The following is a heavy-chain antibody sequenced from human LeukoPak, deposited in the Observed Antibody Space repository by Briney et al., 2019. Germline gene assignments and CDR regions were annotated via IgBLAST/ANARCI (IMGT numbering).Heavy chain of an antibody. J-gene: IGHJ6*04. CDR1: GFTFRNYG. CDR3: AELGITMIGGV. V-gene: IGHV3-23*01. Sequence: PGGSLRLSCAASGFTFRNYGMSWVRQAPGKGLEWVSGISGSGGSTYYADSVKGRFIISRDNAKNSLYLQMNSLRAEDTAVYYCAELGITMIGGVWGKGTTVTISS. D-gene: IGHD3-10*02. CDR2: ISGSGGST.